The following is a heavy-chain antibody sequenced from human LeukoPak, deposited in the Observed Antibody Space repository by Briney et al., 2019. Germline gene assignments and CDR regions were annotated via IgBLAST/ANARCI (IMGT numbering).Heavy chain of an antibody. Sequence: GGSLRLSCAAFGFSISTTYMSWVRQAPGKGPEWVAILDSTDRTYYGDSVKGRFTISRDNSKNTLYLQMNSLRAEDTAVYYCARGRSGYQNYWGQGTLLTVSS. CDR2: LDSTDRT. J-gene: IGHJ4*02. D-gene: IGHD3-22*01. CDR3: ARGRSGYQNY. V-gene: IGHV3-53*01. CDR1: GFSISTTY.